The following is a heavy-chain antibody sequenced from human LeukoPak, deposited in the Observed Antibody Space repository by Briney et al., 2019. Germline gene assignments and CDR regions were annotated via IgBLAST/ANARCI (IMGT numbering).Heavy chain of an antibody. CDR2: ISSTGSNI. J-gene: IGHJ4*02. CDR1: GFTFSSYE. D-gene: IGHD6-19*01. V-gene: IGHV3-48*03. Sequence: QPGGSLRPSCAASGFTFSSYEMNWVRQAPGKGLEWVSSISSTGSNIYYADSVKGRFTISRDNAKNSLSLQMNSLRAEDTAVYYCATEFLGAVAETGDYWGQGALVTVSS. CDR3: ATEFLGAVAETGDY.